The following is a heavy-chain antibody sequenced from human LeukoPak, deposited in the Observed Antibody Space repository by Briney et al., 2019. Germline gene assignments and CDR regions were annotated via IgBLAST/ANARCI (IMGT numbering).Heavy chain of an antibody. V-gene: IGHV4-59*05. J-gene: IGHJ4*02. CDR2: IYYSGST. CDR1: GGSISSYY. D-gene: IGHD6-19*01. Sequence: SETLSLTCTVSGGSISSYYWSWIRQPPGKGLEWIGSIYYSGSTYYNPSLKSRVTISVDTSKNQFSLKLSSVTAADTAVYYCARHGQWLVEYYFDYWGQGTLVTVSS. CDR3: ARHGQWLVEYYFDY.